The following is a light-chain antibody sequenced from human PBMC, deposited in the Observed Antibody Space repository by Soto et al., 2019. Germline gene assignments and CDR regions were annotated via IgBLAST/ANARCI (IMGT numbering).Light chain of an antibody. CDR2: DAS. V-gene: IGKV1-5*01. J-gene: IGKJ2*01. CDR3: QRYNSYPYT. Sequence: DIQMTQSPSTLSASVGDRVTMTCRASQSISIWLAWYQQKPGKAPKLLIYDASSLESGVPSRFSGSGSGTEFTLTISSLQPDDFATYYCQRYNSYPYTFGQGTKLEIK. CDR1: QSISIW.